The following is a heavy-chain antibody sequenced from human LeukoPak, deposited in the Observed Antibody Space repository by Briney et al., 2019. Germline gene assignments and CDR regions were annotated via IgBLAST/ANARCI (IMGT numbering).Heavy chain of an antibody. Sequence: GGSLRLSCAASGFTFSSYGMHWVRQAPGKGLEWVAVIWYDGSNKYYADSVKGRFTISRDNSKNTLYLQMNSLRAEDTAVYYCARAIARGYSYGFGAFDIWGQGTMVTVSS. D-gene: IGHD5-18*01. J-gene: IGHJ3*02. V-gene: IGHV3-33*01. CDR1: GFTFSSYG. CDR2: IWYDGSNK. CDR3: ARAIARGYSYGFGAFDI.